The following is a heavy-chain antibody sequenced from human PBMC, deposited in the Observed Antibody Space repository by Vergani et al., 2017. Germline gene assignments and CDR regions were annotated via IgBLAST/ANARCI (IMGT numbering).Heavy chain of an antibody. Sequence: QVQLVESGGGLVKPGGSLRLSCAASGFTFSDYYMSWIRQAPGKGLEGVSYISSSGSTIYYADSVKGRFPISRDNAKNSLYLQMNSLRAEDTAVYYCARDGRLYSSGWYYNGGFDYWGQGTLVTVSS. CDR2: ISSSGSTI. J-gene: IGHJ4*02. D-gene: IGHD6-19*01. CDR3: ARDGRLYSSGWYYNGGFDY. CDR1: GFTFSDYY. V-gene: IGHV3-11*01.